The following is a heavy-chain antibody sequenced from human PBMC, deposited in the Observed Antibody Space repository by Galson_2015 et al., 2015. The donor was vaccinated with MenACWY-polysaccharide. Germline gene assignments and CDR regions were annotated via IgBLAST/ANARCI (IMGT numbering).Heavy chain of an antibody. CDR1: GFSFSTYG. V-gene: IGHV3-33*03. Sequence: SLRLSCAASGFSFSTYGMHWIRQTPGKGPEWIAVIWYDGSHKYYADSVKGRFSISRDNSKNTLYLQMDSLRAEDTAMYYCAKSHVVVVTAIQDTNTFDLWGQGTMVTVSS. CDR3: AKSHVVVVTAIQDTNTFDL. D-gene: IGHD2-21*02. CDR2: IWYDGSHK. J-gene: IGHJ3*01.